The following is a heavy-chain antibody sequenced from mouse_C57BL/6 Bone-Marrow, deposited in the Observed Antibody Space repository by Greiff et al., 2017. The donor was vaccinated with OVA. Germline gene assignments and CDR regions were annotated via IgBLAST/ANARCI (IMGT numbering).Heavy chain of an antibody. CDR3: TREPPYYYGSRNWYFDV. Sequence: EVMLVESGEGLVKPGGSLKLSCAASGFTFSSYAMSWVRQTPEKRLEWVAYISSGGDYIYYADTVKGRFTISRDNARNTLCLQMSSLKSEDTAMYYCTREPPYYYGSRNWYFDVWGTGTTVTVSS. V-gene: IGHV5-9-1*02. D-gene: IGHD1-1*01. CDR2: ISSGGDYI. CDR1: GFTFSSYA. J-gene: IGHJ1*03.